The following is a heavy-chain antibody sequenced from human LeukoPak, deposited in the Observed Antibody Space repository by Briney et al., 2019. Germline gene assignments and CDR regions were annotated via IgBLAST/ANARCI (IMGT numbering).Heavy chain of an antibody. CDR1: GGSISSYY. CDR2: IYYSGST. V-gene: IGHV4-59*12. D-gene: IGHD3-9*01. J-gene: IGHJ4*02. Sequence: SETLSLTCTVSGGSISSYYWSWIRQPPGKGLEWIGSIYYSGSTYYNPSLKSRVTISVDTSKNQFSLKLSSVTAADTAVYYCAREHFDWLSNFDYWGQGTLVTVSS. CDR3: AREHFDWLSNFDY.